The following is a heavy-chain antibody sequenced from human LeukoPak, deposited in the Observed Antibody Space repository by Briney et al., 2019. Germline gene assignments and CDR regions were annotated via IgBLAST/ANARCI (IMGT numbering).Heavy chain of an antibody. CDR2: ISVYNGNT. CDR1: GYTFTSYD. D-gene: IGHD2-15*01. V-gene: IGHV1-18*01. CDR3: ARARGGPLHYFDY. J-gene: IGHJ4*02. Sequence: ASVKVSCKASGYTFTSYDINWVRQATGQGLEWMGWISVYNGNTNYAQKLQGRVTMTTDTSTSTAYMELRSLRSDDTAVYYCARARGGPLHYFDYWGQGTLVTVSS.